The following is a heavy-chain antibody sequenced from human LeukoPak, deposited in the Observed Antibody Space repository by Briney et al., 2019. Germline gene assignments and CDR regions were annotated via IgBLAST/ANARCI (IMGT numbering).Heavy chain of an antibody. CDR2: IIPILGVA. CDR3: ARAVESGYDGN. D-gene: IGHD5-12*01. V-gene: IGHV1-69*04. Sequence: GASVKVSCKASGGTFSSYAISWVRQAPGQGLEWMGRIIPILGVANYAQKFQGRVTITADKSTSTAYMELSSLRSEDTAVYYCARAVESGYDGNWGQGTLVTVSS. CDR1: GGTFSSYA. J-gene: IGHJ4*02.